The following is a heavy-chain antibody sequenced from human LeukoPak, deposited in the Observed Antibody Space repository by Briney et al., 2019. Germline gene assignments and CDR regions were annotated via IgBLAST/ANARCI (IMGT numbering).Heavy chain of an antibody. CDR2: ISWNSGSI. J-gene: IGHJ4*02. CDR1: GCTFDDYA. D-gene: IGHD5-18*01. Sequence: GRSLRLSCAASGCTFDDYAMHWVRQAPGKGLEWVSGISWNSGSIGYADSVKGRFTISRDNAKNSLYLQMNSLRAEDTALYYCARQTAMVHAIDYWGQGTLVTVSS. V-gene: IGHV3-9*01. CDR3: ARQTAMVHAIDY.